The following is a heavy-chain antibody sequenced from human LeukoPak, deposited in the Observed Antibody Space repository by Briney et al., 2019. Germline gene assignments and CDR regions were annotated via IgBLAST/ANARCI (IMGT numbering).Heavy chain of an antibody. V-gene: IGHV1-69*13. CDR3: ARATIGELAVDYFDY. D-gene: IGHD3-10*01. CDR2: IIPIFGTA. Sequence: SVKVSCKASGYTFTSYYMHWVRQAPGQGLEWMGGIIPIFGTANYAQKFQGRVTITADESTSTAYMELSSLRSEDTAVYYCARATIGELAVDYFDYWGQGTLVTVSS. CDR1: GYTFTSYY. J-gene: IGHJ4*02.